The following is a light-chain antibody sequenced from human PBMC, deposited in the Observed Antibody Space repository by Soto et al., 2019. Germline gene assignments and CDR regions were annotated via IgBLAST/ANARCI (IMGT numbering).Light chain of an antibody. V-gene: IGKV1-5*03. CDR3: QQYNSYWT. Sequence: DIQMTQSPSSLSASVGERVTITSRASQSISSYLNWYQQKPGKAPKLLIYKASSLESGVPSRFSGSGSGTEFTLTISSLQPDDFATYYCQQYNSYWTFGQGTKVDIK. J-gene: IGKJ1*01. CDR1: QSISSY. CDR2: KAS.